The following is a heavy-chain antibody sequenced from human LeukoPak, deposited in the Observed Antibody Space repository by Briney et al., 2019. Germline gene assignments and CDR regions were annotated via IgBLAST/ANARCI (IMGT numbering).Heavy chain of an antibody. V-gene: IGHV3-21*01. Sequence: GGSLRLSCAASGFTFSSYSMNWVRQAPGKGLEWVSSISSSSSYIYYADPVKGRFTISRDNAKNSLYLQMNSLRAEDTAVYYCASSQGPGSGSHYFDYWGQGTLVTVSS. J-gene: IGHJ4*02. CDR2: ISSSSSYI. D-gene: IGHD3-10*01. CDR3: ASSQGPGSGSHYFDY. CDR1: GFTFSSYS.